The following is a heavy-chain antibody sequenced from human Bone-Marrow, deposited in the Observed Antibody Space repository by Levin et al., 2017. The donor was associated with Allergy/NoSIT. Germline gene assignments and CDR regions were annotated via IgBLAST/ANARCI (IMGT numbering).Heavy chain of an antibody. CDR2: ITSDGTNK. Sequence: GGSLRLSCSASGLRFSDYGMHWVRQAPDSGLEWVTLITSDGTNKFYADSVRGRLIVSRDNARNLLFLQLNSLRPEDTAVYYCASRGSFDHWGQGTLVTVSS. V-gene: IGHV3-30*03. CDR1: GLRFSDYG. D-gene: IGHD3-10*01. CDR3: ASRGSFDH. J-gene: IGHJ4*02.